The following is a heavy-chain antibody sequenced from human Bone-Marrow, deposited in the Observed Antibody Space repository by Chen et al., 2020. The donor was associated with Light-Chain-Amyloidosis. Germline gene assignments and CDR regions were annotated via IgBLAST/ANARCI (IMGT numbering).Heavy chain of an antibody. D-gene: IGHD5-12*01. CDR2: ISRSSSHI. V-gene: IGHV3-21*04. Sequence: EVQLVEAGGGLVKPGGSLRLYCVASGLPFSSYTTNWVRQIPGRGLEWVSSISRSSSHIYYADSMRGRFTISRDNSKNTLYLQMNSLRAEDTAVYYCAKDLGPKGGYDYYWGQGTLVTVSS. J-gene: IGHJ4*02. CDR1: GLPFSSYT. CDR3: AKDLGPKGGYDYY.